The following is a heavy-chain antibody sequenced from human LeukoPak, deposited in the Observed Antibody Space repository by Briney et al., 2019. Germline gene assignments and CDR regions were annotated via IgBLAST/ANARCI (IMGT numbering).Heavy chain of an antibody. D-gene: IGHD4-17*01. CDR2: INHSGST. J-gene: IGHJ4*02. CDR3: ARDGYGDYPDY. Sequence: SETLSLTCAVYGGSFSGYYWSWIRQPPGKGLEWIGEINHSGSTNYNPSLKSRVTISVDTSKNQFSLKLSSVTAADTAVYYCARDGYGDYPDYWGQGTLVTVSS. V-gene: IGHV4-34*01. CDR1: GGSFSGYY.